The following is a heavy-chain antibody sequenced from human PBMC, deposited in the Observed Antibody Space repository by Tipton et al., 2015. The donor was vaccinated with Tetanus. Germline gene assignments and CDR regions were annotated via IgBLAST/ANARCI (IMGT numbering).Heavy chain of an antibody. Sequence: QLVQSGPEVKKPGASVKVSCKASGYTFTHYGISWVRQAPGQGLEWVGWISPFTGDTEYAQNLQDRLILTTDTSTATAYVEVRSLTSDDTAVYYCARDRAVPAQAYGTDVWGQGTSVTVSS. CDR2: ISPFTGDT. D-gene: IGHD6-19*01. V-gene: IGHV1-18*01. J-gene: IGHJ6*02. CDR1: GYTFTHYG. CDR3: ARDRAVPAQAYGTDV.